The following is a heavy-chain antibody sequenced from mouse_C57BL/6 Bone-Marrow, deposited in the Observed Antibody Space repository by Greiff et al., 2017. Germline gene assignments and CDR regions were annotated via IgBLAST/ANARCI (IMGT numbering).Heavy chain of an antibody. CDR2: IHPTSGST. D-gene: IGHD1-1*01. CDR1: GYTFTSYW. V-gene: IGHV1-64*01. J-gene: IGHJ1*03. CDR3: ARGTTVGYWYFDV. Sequence: VKLQQPGAELVKPGASVKLSCKASGYTFTSYWMHWVKQRPGQGLEWIGMIHPTSGSTNYNEKFKSKATLTVDKSSSTAYMQLSSLTSEDSAVYYCARGTTVGYWYFDVWGTGTTGTVSS.